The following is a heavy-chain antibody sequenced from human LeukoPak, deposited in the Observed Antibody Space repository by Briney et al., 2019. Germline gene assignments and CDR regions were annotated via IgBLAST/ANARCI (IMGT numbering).Heavy chain of an antibody. CDR2: ISSSGSTI. Sequence: GGSLRLSCAASGFTFDDYGMSWVRQAPGKGLEWVSYISSSGSTIYYADSVKGRFTISRDNAKNSLYLQMNSLRAEDTAVYYCARVGSSSSFDYWGQGTLVTVSS. CDR1: GFTFDDYG. D-gene: IGHD6-6*01. J-gene: IGHJ4*02. V-gene: IGHV3-11*01. CDR3: ARVGSSSSFDY.